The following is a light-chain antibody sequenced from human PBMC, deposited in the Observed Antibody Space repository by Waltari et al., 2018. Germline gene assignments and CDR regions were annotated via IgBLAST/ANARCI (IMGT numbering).Light chain of an antibody. CDR3: SSYAGSNNLV. V-gene: IGLV2-8*01. CDR1: SSDVGGYHY. Sequence: QSALTQPPSASGSPGPSVTISCPGPSSDVGGYHYVSWYQQHPGKAPKLMIYEVSQRPAGVPDRVSGSKSGNTASLTVSGLQAEDEADYYCSSYAGSNNLVFGGGTKLTVL. J-gene: IGLJ2*01. CDR2: EVS.